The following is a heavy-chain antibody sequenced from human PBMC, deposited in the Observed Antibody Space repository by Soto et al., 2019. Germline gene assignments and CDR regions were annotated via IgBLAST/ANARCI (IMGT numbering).Heavy chain of an antibody. D-gene: IGHD3-10*01. CDR3: AGEEYYYVSGAIFDY. Sequence: QVQLVQSGAEVKKPGSSVKVSCKASGGTFSSYTISWVRQAPGQGLEWMGRIIPILGIANYAQKFQGRVTMTADKSTSTAYVELSSLRSEDTVVYYCAGEEYYYVSGAIFDYWGPGTLVTVSS. CDR2: IIPILGIA. CDR1: GGTFSSYT. V-gene: IGHV1-69*08. J-gene: IGHJ4*02.